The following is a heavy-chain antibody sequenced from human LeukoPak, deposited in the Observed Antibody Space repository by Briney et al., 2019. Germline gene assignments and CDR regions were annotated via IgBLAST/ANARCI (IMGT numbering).Heavy chain of an antibody. J-gene: IGHJ4*02. CDR1: GGTFSSYG. D-gene: IGHD3-10*01. V-gene: IGHV3-23*01. CDR2: ISGSGGST. CDR3: AGPFSTYYYGSGSSDTL. Sequence: ASVKVSCKASGGTFSSYGMSWVRQAPGKGLEWVSAISGSGGSTYYADSVKGRFTISRDNSKNTLYLQMNSLRAEDTAVYYCAGPFSTYYYGSGSSDTLWGQGTLVTVSS.